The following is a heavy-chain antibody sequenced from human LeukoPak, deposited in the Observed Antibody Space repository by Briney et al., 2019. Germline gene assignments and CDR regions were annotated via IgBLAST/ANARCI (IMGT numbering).Heavy chain of an antibody. CDR3: AKELYNYGDYGAEGLDV. J-gene: IGHJ6*02. Sequence: WGSLRLSCAASGFTFSSYGMHWVRQAPGKGLEWVALISYDGSSEYYAGSVKGRFTISRDNSKITVYLQMNSLKAEDTAVYYCAKELYNYGDYGAEGLDVGGQGTTVTVS. CDR2: ISYDGSSE. CDR1: GFTFSSYG. V-gene: IGHV3-33*06. D-gene: IGHD4-17*01.